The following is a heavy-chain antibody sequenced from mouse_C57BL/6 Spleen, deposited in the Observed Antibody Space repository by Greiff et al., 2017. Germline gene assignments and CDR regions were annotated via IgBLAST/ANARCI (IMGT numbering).Heavy chain of an antibody. Sequence: QVQLKQSGPELVKPGASVKISCKASGYAFSSSWMNWVKQRPGKGLEWIGRIYPGDGDTNYNGKFKGKATLTADKSSSTAYMQLSSLTSEDSAVYFCARERITTGFDYWGQGTTLTVSS. CDR2: IYPGDGDT. V-gene: IGHV1-82*01. D-gene: IGHD1-1*01. J-gene: IGHJ2*01. CDR1: GYAFSSSW. CDR3: ARERITTGFDY.